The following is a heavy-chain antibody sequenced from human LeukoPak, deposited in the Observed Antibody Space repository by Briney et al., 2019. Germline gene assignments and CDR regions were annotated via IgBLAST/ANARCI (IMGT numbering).Heavy chain of an antibody. CDR1: GGSFSGYY. CDR2: INHSGST. V-gene: IGHV4-34*01. J-gene: IGHJ6*03. Sequence: PSETLSLTCAVYGGSFSGYYWSWIRQPPGKGLEWIGEINHSGSTNYNPSLKSRVTISVDTSKNQFSLKLSSVTAADPAVYYCARGVSRYYDILTGYVYYYYMDVWGKGTTVTVSS. CDR3: ARGVSRYYDILTGYVYYYYMDV. D-gene: IGHD3-9*01.